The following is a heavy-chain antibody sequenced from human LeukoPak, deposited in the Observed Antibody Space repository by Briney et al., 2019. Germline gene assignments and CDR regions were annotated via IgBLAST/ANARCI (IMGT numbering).Heavy chain of an antibody. D-gene: IGHD5-18*01. CDR1: GYTFTSYG. CDR2: ISAYNGNT. Sequence: ASVKVSCKASGYTFTSYGISWVRQAPGQGLEWMGWISAYNGNTNYAQKLQGRVTMTTDTSTSTAYMELRSLRSDDTAVYYCARRDSYVGYYYFDYWGQGTLVTVSS. V-gene: IGHV1-18*01. CDR3: ARRDSYVGYYYFDY. J-gene: IGHJ4*02.